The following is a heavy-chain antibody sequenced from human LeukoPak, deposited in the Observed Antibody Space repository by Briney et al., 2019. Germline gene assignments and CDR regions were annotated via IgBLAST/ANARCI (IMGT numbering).Heavy chain of an antibody. D-gene: IGHD6-19*01. CDR2: IYYSGST. Sequence: SETLSLTCTVSGGSISSSSYYWGWIRQPPGKGLEWIGSIYYSGSTYYNPSLKSRVTISVDTSKNQFSLKLSSVTAADTAVYYCAREGWFLDYWGQGTLVTVSS. CDR1: GGSISSSSYY. CDR3: AREGWFLDY. V-gene: IGHV4-39*07. J-gene: IGHJ4*02.